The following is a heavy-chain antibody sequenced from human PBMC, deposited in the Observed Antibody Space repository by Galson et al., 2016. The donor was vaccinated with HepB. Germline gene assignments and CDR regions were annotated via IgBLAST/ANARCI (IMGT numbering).Heavy chain of an antibody. CDR1: GLSLGTSGVG. J-gene: IGHJ3*02. CDR2: IYWDDNK. CDR3: AHICLYSYDNSCGGGDVFGI. D-gene: IGHD3-22*01. V-gene: IGHV2-5*02. Sequence: PALVKPTQTLTLTCTVSGLSLGTSGVGVGWIRQPPGKALEWLAVIYWDDNKRYSPSLKSRLTITKDTSKNQVVLIMTNMDPVDTATYYCAHICLYSYDNSCGGGDVFGIWGHGTMCSVSS.